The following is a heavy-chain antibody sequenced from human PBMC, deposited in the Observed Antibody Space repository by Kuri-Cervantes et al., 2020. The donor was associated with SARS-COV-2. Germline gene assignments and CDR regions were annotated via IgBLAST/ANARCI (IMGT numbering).Heavy chain of an antibody. V-gene: IGHV3-23*01. D-gene: IGHD6-13*01. CDR3: AGASSSWYRGSWFDP. CDR1: GFTFSSYA. CDR2: ISGSGAST. Sequence: ESLKIFCSASGFTFSSYAMGWVRQAPGRGLEWVSAISGSGASTYYAVSVKGRFTISRDNSKNTLYLQMNSLRAEDTAVYHCAGASSSWYRGSWFDPWGQGTLVTVSS. J-gene: IGHJ5*02.